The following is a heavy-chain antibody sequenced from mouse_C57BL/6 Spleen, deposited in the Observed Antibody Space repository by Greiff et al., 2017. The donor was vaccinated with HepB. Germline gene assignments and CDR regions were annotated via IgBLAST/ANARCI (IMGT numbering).Heavy chain of an antibody. Sequence: VQLQQSGAELVRPGSSVKMSCKTSGYTFTSYGINWVKQRPGQGLERIGYICIGNGYTEYNEKFKGKATLTSDTSSSTAYMQLSSLTSEDSAIYFCAREHYYGSSYRYFDVWGTGTTVTVSS. CDR1: GYTFTSYG. V-gene: IGHV1-58*01. CDR2: ICIGNGYT. CDR3: AREHYYGSSYRYFDV. J-gene: IGHJ1*03. D-gene: IGHD1-1*01.